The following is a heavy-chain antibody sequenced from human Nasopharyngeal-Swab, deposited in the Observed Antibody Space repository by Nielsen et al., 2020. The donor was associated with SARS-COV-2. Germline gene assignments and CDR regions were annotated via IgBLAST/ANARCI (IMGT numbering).Heavy chain of an antibody. CDR3: ARVAAAAGPYYYYMDV. CDR2: ITSSSSTR. D-gene: IGHD6-13*01. V-gene: IGHV3-48*01. CDR1: GFAFSDYS. J-gene: IGHJ6*03. Sequence: GGSLRLSCAASGFAFSDYSMDWVRQAPGKGLEWVSYITSSSSTRYYADSVKGRFTVSRDNAKNSLYLQMNSLRAEDTAVYYCARVAAAAGPYYYYMDVWGKGTTVTVSS.